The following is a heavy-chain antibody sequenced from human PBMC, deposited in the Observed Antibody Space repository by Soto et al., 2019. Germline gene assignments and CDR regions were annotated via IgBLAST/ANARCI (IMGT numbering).Heavy chain of an antibody. V-gene: IGHV3-23*01. J-gene: IGHJ5*02. D-gene: IGHD1-26*01. CDR3: AREAGIGVNKCFDP. CDR1: GFTFCSYA. CDR2: ISESGDNT. Sequence: EVQLLEYGGGLVQPGGSLRHSCAASGFTFCSYAISWVRLAPGRGLEWVSAISESGDNTYYADSVKGRFTISRDNYKNTLDLQMNSLRAEDTAVYYCAREAGIGVNKCFDPWVQGTQVTVSS.